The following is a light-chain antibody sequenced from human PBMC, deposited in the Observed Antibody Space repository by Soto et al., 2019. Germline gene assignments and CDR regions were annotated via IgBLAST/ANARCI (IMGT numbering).Light chain of an antibody. Sequence: QSALTQPASVSGSPGQSITISCTGTSSDVGLYNFVSWYQHLPGKAPKLIIYEVNERPSGISDRFSGSKSGNTASLTISGLQDEDEADYYCCSYVGSSIVMFGGGTQLTVL. CDR1: SSDVGLYNF. V-gene: IGLV2-23*02. CDR2: EVN. J-gene: IGLJ3*02. CDR3: CSYVGSSIVM.